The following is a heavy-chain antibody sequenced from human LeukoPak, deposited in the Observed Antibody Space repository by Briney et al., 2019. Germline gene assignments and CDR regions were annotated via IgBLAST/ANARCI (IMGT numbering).Heavy chain of an antibody. CDR1: GGSLSSGGYY. V-gene: IGHV4-31*03. Sequence: SETLSLTCTVSGGSLSSGGYYWSWIRQHPGKGLEWIGYIYYSGSTYYNPSLKSRVTISVDTSKNQFSLKLSSVTAADTAVYYCARDVPYSGYDLYFDYWGQGTLVTVSS. CDR2: IYYSGST. J-gene: IGHJ4*02. CDR3: ARDVPYSGYDLYFDY. D-gene: IGHD5-12*01.